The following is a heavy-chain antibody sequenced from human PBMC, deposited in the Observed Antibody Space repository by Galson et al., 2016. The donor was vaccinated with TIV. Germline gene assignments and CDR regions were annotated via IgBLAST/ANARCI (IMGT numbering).Heavy chain of an antibody. Sequence: TLSLTCTVSHGSISSGSYYWTWTRQPAGKGLEWIGHLSSGGTTNYNPSFKGRVTMSLDTSKSQFSLKVTSVTAADTAVCYCARGRRGADSWSGYAFHDMDVWGQGTTVTVSS. D-gene: IGHD3-3*01. V-gene: IGHV4-61*09. J-gene: IGHJ6*02. CDR3: ARGRRGADSWSGYAFHDMDV. CDR1: HGSISSGSYY. CDR2: LSSGGTT.